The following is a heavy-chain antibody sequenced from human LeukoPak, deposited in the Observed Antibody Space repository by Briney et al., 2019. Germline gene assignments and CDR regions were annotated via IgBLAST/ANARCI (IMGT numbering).Heavy chain of an antibody. D-gene: IGHD6-19*01. Sequence: SETLSLTCTVSGGSINSYYWSWIRQPPGKGLEWIGYIYNSGSTNYNPSLKSRVTMSLDASKNQFFLKLTSVTAADTAMYYCALDSSGWSDDSFDIWGQGTTVTVSS. J-gene: IGHJ3*02. V-gene: IGHV4-59*01. CDR3: ALDSSGWSDDSFDI. CDR1: GGSINSYY. CDR2: IYNSGST.